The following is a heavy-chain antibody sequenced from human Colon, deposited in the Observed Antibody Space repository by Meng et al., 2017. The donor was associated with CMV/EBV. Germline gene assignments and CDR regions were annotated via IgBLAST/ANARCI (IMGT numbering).Heavy chain of an antibody. CDR1: GFSLNSTAVG. CDR3: AHCRVGGWFDA. Sequence: QIPLKESGPTLVKPTQTLTLTCTFSGFSLNSTAVGVVWIRQPPGKALEWLGLIYWDDQKRYSSSLKNRLTITKDTSKNQVVLTMTNMDPVDKGTYYCAHCRVGGWFDAWGQGTLVTVSS. D-gene: IGHD4-23*01. CDR2: IYWDDQK. V-gene: IGHV2-5*02. J-gene: IGHJ5*02.